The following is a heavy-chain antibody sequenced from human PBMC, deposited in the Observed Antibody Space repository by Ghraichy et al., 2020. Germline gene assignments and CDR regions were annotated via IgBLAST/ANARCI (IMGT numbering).Heavy chain of an antibody. CDR1: GFTVSSNY. CDR2: IYSAGIT. J-gene: IGHJ4*02. CDR3: ATYSFSSGRPDY. Sequence: GGSLRLSCEASGFTVSSNYMSWVPQAPGKGLEWVSVIYSAGITYYAESVKGRFTISRDNSKNTLYLQRNSLRTEDTAVYYCATYSFSSGRPDYWGQGTLVTVSS. D-gene: IGHD3-10*01. V-gene: IGHV3-53*01.